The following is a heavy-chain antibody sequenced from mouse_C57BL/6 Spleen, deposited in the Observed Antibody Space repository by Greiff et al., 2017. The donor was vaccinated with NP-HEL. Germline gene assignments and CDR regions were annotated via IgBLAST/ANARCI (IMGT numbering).Heavy chain of an antibody. J-gene: IGHJ4*01. CDR3: ARRITTVVATGIDYAMDY. CDR2: IYPGDGDT. CDR1: GYAFSSSW. D-gene: IGHD1-1*01. V-gene: IGHV1-82*01. Sequence: VQLQQSGPELVKPGASVKISCKASGYAFSSSWMNWVKQRPGKGLEWIGRIYPGDGDTNYNGKFKGKATLTADKSSSTAYMQLSSLTSEDSAVDFCARRITTVVATGIDYAMDYWGQGTSVTVSS.